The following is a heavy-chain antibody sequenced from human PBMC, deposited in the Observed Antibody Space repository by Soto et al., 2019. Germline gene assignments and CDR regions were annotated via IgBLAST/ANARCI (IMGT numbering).Heavy chain of an antibody. CDR2: FDPEDGET. CDR3: ATGSPSFGWPLYYYGMDV. V-gene: IGHV1-24*01. Sequence: ASVTVSCKVSGYTLTELSMHWVRQAPGKGLEWMGGFDPEDGETIYAQKFQGRVTMTEDTSTDTAYMELSSLRSEDTAVYYCATGSPSFGWPLYYYGMDVWGQGTTVTVSS. J-gene: IGHJ6*02. CDR1: GYTLTELS. D-gene: IGHD6-19*01.